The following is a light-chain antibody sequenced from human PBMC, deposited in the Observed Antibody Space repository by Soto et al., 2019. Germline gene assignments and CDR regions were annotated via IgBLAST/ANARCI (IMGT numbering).Light chain of an antibody. J-gene: IGKJ1*01. Sequence: DIVLTQSPGTLSFSPGERATLSCRASQTVSSSSLAWYQQKPGQAPRLLIFGASTRAAGFPDRFSGSGSGTGFNLTISRLEPEHCEVYYCQQHGNSTQPFGQGXK. CDR2: GAS. V-gene: IGKV3-20*01. CDR1: QTVSSSS. CDR3: QQHGNSTQP.